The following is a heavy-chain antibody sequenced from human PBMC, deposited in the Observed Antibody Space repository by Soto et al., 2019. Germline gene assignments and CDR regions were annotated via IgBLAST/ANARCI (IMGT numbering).Heavy chain of an antibody. CDR2: IFSNDEK. CDR3: ARGRVRFLMPRGPFDP. CDR1: GFSLSNARMG. Sequence: SGPTLVNPTETLTLTCTVSGFSLSNARMGVSWIRQPPGKALEWLAHIFSNDEKSYSTSLKSRLTISKDASKSQVVLTMTNMDPVDTATYYCARGRVRFLMPRGPFDPWGQGTLVTVSS. V-gene: IGHV2-26*01. D-gene: IGHD3-3*01. J-gene: IGHJ5*02.